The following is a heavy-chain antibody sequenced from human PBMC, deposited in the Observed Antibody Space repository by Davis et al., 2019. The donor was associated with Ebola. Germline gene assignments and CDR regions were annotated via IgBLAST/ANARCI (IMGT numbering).Heavy chain of an antibody. CDR1: GGSFSGYY. J-gene: IGHJ4*02. CDR2: INHSGST. CDR3: ARLEYYDSSGYLFDY. Sequence: MPSETLSLTFAVYGGSFSGYYWSWIRQPPGKGLEWIGEINHSGSTNYNPSLKSRVTISVDTSKNQFSLKLRSVTAADTAVYYCARLEYYDSSGYLFDYWGQGTLVTVSS. D-gene: IGHD3-22*01. V-gene: IGHV4-34*01.